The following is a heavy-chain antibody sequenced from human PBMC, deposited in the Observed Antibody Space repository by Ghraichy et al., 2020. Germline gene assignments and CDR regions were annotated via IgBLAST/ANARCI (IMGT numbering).Heavy chain of an antibody. CDR2: IKTDVSST. CDR3: ARVRGRDDAFDI. V-gene: IGHV3-74*03. J-gene: IGHJ3*02. CDR1: GFTFSSYW. Sequence: GGSLRLSCAASGFTFSSYWMHWVRQAPGKGLVWVSRIKTDVSSTTYADSVKGRFTVSRDNAKNTLYLQMNNLRAEDTAVYYCARVRGRDDAFDIWGHGTMVTVSS.